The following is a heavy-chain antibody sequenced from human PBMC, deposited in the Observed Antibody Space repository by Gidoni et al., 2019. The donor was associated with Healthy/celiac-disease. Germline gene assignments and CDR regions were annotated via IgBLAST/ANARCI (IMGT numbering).Heavy chain of an antibody. CDR1: GGSISSGGYY. CDR3: ARDLTGGRDDYGDYAVAFDI. J-gene: IGHJ3*02. D-gene: IGHD4-17*01. V-gene: IGHV4-31*03. CDR2: LYYSGST. Sequence: QVQLQESGPGLVKPSQTLSLTCTVPGGSISSGGYYWSWIRQHPGKGLEWIGYLYYSGSTYYNPSLKSRVTISVDTSKNQFSLKLSSVTAADTAVYYCARDLTGGRDDYGDYAVAFDIWGQGTMVTVSS.